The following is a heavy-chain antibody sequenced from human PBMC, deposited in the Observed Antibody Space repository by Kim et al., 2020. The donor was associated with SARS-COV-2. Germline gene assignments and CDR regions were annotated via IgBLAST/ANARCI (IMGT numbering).Heavy chain of an antibody. D-gene: IGHD3-3*01. Sequence: GGSLRLSCAASGFTFSSYGMHWVRQAPGKGLEWVALISYDGSNKYYADSVKGRFTISRDNSKNTLYLQMNSLRAEDTAVYYCATNDFWSGYYTIYGHKYYYGMDVWGQGTTVTVSS. V-gene: IGHV3-30*03. J-gene: IGHJ6*02. CDR3: ATNDFWSGYYTIYGHKYYYGMDV. CDR2: ISYDGSNK. CDR1: GFTFSSYG.